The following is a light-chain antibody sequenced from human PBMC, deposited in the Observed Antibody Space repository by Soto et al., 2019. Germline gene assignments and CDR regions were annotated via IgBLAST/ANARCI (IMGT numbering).Light chain of an antibody. Sequence: ENVLTQSPGTLSLSPGERATLSCRASQSVSNNYLAWYQQKPRQAPMLLIYGASNRATGIPDRFSGTGSGTDFTLTISSLEPDDFAVYYCQQYGSSGTFGQGTKVEIK. CDR1: QSVSNNY. CDR3: QQYGSSGT. J-gene: IGKJ1*01. CDR2: GAS. V-gene: IGKV3-20*01.